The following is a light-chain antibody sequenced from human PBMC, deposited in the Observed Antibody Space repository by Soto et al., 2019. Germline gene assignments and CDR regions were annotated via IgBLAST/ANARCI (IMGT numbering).Light chain of an antibody. J-gene: IGKJ5*01. CDR1: QTIGRN. CDR3: QQHSQWPIT. CDR2: YIS. V-gene: IGKV3-15*01. Sequence: EIVMTQSPGTLSLSPGETATLSCRASQTIGRNSLAWYQQKPGQAPRLVIYYISTRAADIPARFSGSGSGTDFTLTISSLQSEYSGVYYCQQHSQWPITFGQGTRLEIK.